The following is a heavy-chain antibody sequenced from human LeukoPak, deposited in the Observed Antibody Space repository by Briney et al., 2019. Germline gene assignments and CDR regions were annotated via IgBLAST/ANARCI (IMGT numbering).Heavy chain of an antibody. J-gene: IGHJ3*02. V-gene: IGHV3-74*01. D-gene: IGHD3-10*01. CDR3: GRGGDGIDI. Sequence: PGGSLRLSCAVSGFTFRNYLMHWVRQAPGKGLVWFSRINQDEGNAYADSVRGRFTISRDNAKDTLYLQMNSLRAEDTAVYFCGRGGDGIDIWGQGTTVIVSS. CDR2: INQDEGNA. CDR1: GFTFRNYL.